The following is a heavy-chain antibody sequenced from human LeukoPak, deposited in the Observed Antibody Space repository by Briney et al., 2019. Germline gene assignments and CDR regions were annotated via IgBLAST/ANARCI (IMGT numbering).Heavy chain of an antibody. CDR2: ISATSTYI. V-gene: IGHV3-21*01. CDR1: GFSFSNAW. D-gene: IGHD4-17*01. J-gene: IGHJ4*02. CDR3: ARGGTYGDYVLDY. Sequence: GGSLRLSCAASGFSFSNAWMNWVRQAPGKGLEWVSSISATSTYIYYADSLKGRFTISRDNAKNSLYLQMSGLRVEDTAVYYCARGGTYGDYVLDYWGQGTLVTVSS.